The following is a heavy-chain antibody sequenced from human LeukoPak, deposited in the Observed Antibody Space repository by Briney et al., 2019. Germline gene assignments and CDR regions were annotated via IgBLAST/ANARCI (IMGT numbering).Heavy chain of an antibody. V-gene: IGHV4-59*01. J-gene: IGHJ4*02. CDR3: ARGVGSGYTDY. CDR1: GGSISSCD. D-gene: IGHD3-22*01. CDR2: ISYSGNT. Sequence: SETLSLTCTVSGGSISSCDWSWIRRPPGKGLEWIGFISYSGNTNYNPSLKSRVTISLDTSKNQFSLKLISVTAADTAVYYCARGVGSGYTDYWGQGALVTVSS.